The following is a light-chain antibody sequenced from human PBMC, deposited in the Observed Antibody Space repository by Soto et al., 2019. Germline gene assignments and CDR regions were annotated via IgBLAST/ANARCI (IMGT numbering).Light chain of an antibody. CDR1: QSVLHSSNNKDY. CDR2: WAS. V-gene: IGKV4-1*01. CDR3: QQYYSTPFT. Sequence: DIVMTQSPDSLAVSLGERATIYCKSSQSVLHSSNNKDYLAWYQQKPGQSPKLLIYWASTRESGVPDRFSGSGSATEFTLTISSLQDEDVAVYYCQQYYSTPFTFGPGTKADIK. J-gene: IGKJ3*01.